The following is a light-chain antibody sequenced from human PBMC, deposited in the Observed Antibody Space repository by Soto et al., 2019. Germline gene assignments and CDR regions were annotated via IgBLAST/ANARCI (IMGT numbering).Light chain of an antibody. CDR3: QQRSNWPT. V-gene: IGKV3-11*01. CDR2: DPS. J-gene: IGKJ4*01. Sequence: DIVLTQSPATLSLSPGERATLSCRANESINNLLAWYQQKPGQAPWLLIFDPSHRPTGTPARFSGSGSGTEFTLTISALEPEDFAVYYCQQRSNWPTFGGGTRVDIK. CDR1: ESINNL.